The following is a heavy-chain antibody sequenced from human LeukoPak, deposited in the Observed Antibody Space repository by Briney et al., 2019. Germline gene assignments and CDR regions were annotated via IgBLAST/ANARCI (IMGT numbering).Heavy chain of an antibody. D-gene: IGHD3-9*01. Sequence: GGSLRLSCAASGFTFSSDWMTWVRQASGTGLEWVANIKQDGSEKYYVDSVKGRFSISRDNAKNSLYLQMNSLRTEDTAVYYCARVRYFDWFTDYWGQGTLVTVSS. V-gene: IGHV3-7*01. J-gene: IGHJ4*02. CDR1: GFTFSSDW. CDR2: IKQDGSEK. CDR3: ARVRYFDWFTDY.